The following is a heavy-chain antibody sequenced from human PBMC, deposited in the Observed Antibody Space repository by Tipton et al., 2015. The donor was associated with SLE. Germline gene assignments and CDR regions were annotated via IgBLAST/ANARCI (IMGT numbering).Heavy chain of an antibody. V-gene: IGHV4-4*08. D-gene: IGHD5/OR15-5a*01. CDR2: IYTSGST. J-gene: IGHJ4*02. Sequence: GLVKPSETLSLTCTVSGFSISSYYWSWIRQPPGKGLEWIGYIYTSGSTNYNPSLKSRVTISVDTSKNQFSLKLSSVTAADTAVYYCARSVRVWGQGTLVTVSS. CDR3: ARSVRV. CDR1: GFSISSYY.